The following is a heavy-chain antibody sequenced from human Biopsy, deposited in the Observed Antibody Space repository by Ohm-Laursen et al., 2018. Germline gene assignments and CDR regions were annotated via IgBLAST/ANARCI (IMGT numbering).Heavy chain of an antibody. CDR1: GGTFTNHA. J-gene: IGHJ2*01. CDR2: SIPLFNTA. V-gene: IGHV1-69*06. Sequence: GASVKVSCKASGGTFTNHAVGWVRQAPGQGLEWVGSSIPLFNTANYADKFQGRVTLTADKSTTTAYMELSSLRSEDTAIYSCARFPLGAYDDSGSYRAVEHWYFDLWGRGTLVTVSS. D-gene: IGHD3-22*01. CDR3: ARFPLGAYDDSGSYRAVEHWYFDL.